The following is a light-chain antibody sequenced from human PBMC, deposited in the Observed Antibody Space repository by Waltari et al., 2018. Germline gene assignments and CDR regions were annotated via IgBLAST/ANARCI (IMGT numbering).Light chain of an antibody. J-gene: IGLJ3*02. CDR2: DVS. CDR1: SSDVGGYNH. V-gene: IGLV2-14*01. Sequence: QSALTQPAPVSGSPGRSITTSCTGTSSDVGGYNHVSWYQQHPGKAPKFMIYDVSQRPSGVSNRFSGSKSGNTASRTISGLQAEDEADYYCSSYTSNNIWVFGGGTKLTVL. CDR3: SSYTSNNIWV.